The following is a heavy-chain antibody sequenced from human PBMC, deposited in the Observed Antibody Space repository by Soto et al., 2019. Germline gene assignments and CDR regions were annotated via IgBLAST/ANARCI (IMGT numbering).Heavy chain of an antibody. D-gene: IGHD5-12*01. J-gene: IGHJ5*02. V-gene: IGHV1-18*01. CDR1: GYTCFTYD. CDR2: RSTDSGDT. CDR3: AGHHGPTTSEKGFDP. Sequence: QVHLVQSGVEVKTPGASVKVSCQASGYTCFTYDISWVRQAPGHGLEWMGWRSTDSGDTKYAQKFQGRVTMTTDTAAASAYLERRSRRSDETAGKDCAGHHGPTTSEKGFDPGGRGTLVRVTS.